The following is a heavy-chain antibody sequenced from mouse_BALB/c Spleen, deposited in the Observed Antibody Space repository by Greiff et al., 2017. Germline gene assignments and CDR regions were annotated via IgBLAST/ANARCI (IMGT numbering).Heavy chain of an antibody. J-gene: IGHJ3*01. CDR3: ARSPYGNPAWFAY. CDR2: IDPANGNT. CDR1: GFNIKDTY. Sequence: EVQLVESGAELVKPGASVKLSCTASGFNIKDTYMHWVKQRPEQGLEWIGRIDPANGNTKYDPKFQGKATITADTSSNTAYLQLSSLTSEDTAVYYCARSPYGNPAWFAYWGQGTLVTVSA. D-gene: IGHD2-10*02. V-gene: IGHV14-3*02.